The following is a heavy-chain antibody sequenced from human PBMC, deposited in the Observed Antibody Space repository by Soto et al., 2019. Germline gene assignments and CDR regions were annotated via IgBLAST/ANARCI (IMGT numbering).Heavy chain of an antibody. Sequence: QVQLVQSGAEVKKPGSSVKVSCKASGGTFSSYTISWVRQAPGQGLEWMGRIIPILGIANYAQKFQGRVTSTADKSPSKDYMEQSSLRSEDTAVYYCARGANCGGDCYYNWFDPWGQGTLVTVSS. CDR1: GGTFSSYT. J-gene: IGHJ5*02. V-gene: IGHV1-69*02. CDR2: IIPILGIA. D-gene: IGHD2-21*02. CDR3: ARGANCGGDCYYNWFDP.